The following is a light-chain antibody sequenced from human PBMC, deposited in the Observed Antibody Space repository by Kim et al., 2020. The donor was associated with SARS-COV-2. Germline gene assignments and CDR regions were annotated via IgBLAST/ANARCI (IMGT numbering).Light chain of an antibody. CDR3: NSRDGSGNHWV. Sequence: LGHNSKIHCTGEQLRKYFGKRYQEKPGTAPGTVIYRKNQRPSGIPDRFSGSSSGNTASLTITGAQAEDEADYDCNSRDGSGNHWVFGGGTQLTVL. CDR2: RKN. V-gene: IGLV3-19*01. CDR1: QLRKYF. J-gene: IGLJ3*02.